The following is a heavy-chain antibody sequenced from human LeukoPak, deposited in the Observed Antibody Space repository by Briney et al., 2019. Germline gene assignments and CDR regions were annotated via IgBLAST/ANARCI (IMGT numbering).Heavy chain of an antibody. J-gene: IGHJ4*02. Sequence: PSETLSLTCSVSGGSISSSGSYWSWIRQHPERGLEWIGYIFSSGDPYYNPSLKSRVTMSVDTSKNQFSLKLSSVTAADTAVYYCAREGEYSSSSVDYWGQGTLVTVSS. CDR2: IFSSGDP. CDR1: GGSISSSGSY. D-gene: IGHD6-6*01. V-gene: IGHV4-31*03. CDR3: AREGEYSSSSVDY.